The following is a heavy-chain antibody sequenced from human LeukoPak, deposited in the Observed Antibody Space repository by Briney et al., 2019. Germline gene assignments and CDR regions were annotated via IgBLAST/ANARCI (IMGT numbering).Heavy chain of an antibody. D-gene: IGHD2-2*01. V-gene: IGHV1-18*01. CDR3: ARDCSSTSCYWTNYYYYYGMDV. J-gene: IGHJ6*02. CDR2: ISAYNGNT. CDR1: GYTFTSYG. Sequence: GASVKVSCKASGYTFTSYGISWVRQAPGQGLEWMGRISAYNGNTNYAQKLQGRVTMTTDTSTSTAYMELRSLRSDDTAVYYCARDCSSTSCYWTNYYYYYGMDVWGQGTTVTVSS.